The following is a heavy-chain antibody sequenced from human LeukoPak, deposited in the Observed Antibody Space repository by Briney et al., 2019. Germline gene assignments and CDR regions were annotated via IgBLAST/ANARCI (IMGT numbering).Heavy chain of an antibody. CDR1: GGSISSYY. Sequence: SETLSLTCTGSGGSISSYYWSWIRQPPGKGLEWIGYIYYSGSTNYNPSLKSRVTISVDTSKNQFSLKLSSVTAADTAVYYCAREYYDILTGYWPSNWFDPWGQGTLVTVSS. J-gene: IGHJ5*02. CDR2: IYYSGST. D-gene: IGHD3-9*01. V-gene: IGHV4-59*01. CDR3: AREYYDILTGYWPSNWFDP.